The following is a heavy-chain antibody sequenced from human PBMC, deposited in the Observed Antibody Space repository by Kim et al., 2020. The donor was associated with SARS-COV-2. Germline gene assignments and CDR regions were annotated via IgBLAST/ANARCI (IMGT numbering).Heavy chain of an antibody. V-gene: IGHV3-66*01. CDR3: ARVLVGGVIV. J-gene: IGHJ4*02. CDR2: ST. D-gene: IGHD3-16*02. Sequence: STYYADSVKGRFTISRDNSKNTLYLQMNSLRAEDTAVYYCARVLVGGVIVWGQGTLVTVSS.